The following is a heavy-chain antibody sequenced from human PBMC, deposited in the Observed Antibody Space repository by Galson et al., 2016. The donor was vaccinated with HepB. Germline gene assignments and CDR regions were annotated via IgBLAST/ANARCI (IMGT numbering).Heavy chain of an antibody. J-gene: IGHJ6*02. CDR2: ITPDNGNT. V-gene: IGHV1-46*01. D-gene: IGHD5-24*01. Sequence: SVKVSCKASGYTFSSYPIHWVRQAPGQGLEWMGIITPDNGNTVYAQKSQGSVTMTSDTSTSTVYMEVSSLRSEHTAVYYCARDKERWVQYNYYFGMDVWGQGTTVTVSS. CDR3: ARDKERWVQYNYYFGMDV. CDR1: GYTFSSYP.